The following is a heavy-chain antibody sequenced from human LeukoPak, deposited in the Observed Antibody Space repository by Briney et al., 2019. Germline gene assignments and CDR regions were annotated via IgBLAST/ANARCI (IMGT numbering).Heavy chain of an antibody. Sequence: GGSLRLSCAASAFTFSDYSMNWVRQAPGKGLEWVSYISGRSSTIYYADSVKGRFTISRDNAKNSMYLQMNSLRAEDTAVYYCARDRIKSGSYYFDYWGQGTLATVSS. J-gene: IGHJ4*02. CDR1: AFTFSDYS. D-gene: IGHD1-26*01. CDR2: ISGRSSTI. V-gene: IGHV3-48*01. CDR3: ARDRIKSGSYYFDY.